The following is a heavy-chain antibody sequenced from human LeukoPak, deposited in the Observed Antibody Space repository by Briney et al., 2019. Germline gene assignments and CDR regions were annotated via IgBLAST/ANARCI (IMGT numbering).Heavy chain of an antibody. V-gene: IGHV1-8*01. D-gene: IGHD2-15*01. CDR1: GYTFTSYD. CDR2: MNPNSGNT. CDR3: ASRGSGGSFHCNWFDP. Sequence: GASVTVSCKASGYTFTSYDINWVRQATGQGLEWMGWMNPNSGNTGYAQKFQGRVTMTRNTSISTAYMELSSLRSEDTAVYYCASRGSGGSFHCNWFDPWGQGTLVTVSS. J-gene: IGHJ5*02.